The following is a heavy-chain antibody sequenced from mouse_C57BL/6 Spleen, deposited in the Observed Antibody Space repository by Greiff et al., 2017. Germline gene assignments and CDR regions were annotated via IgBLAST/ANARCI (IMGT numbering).Heavy chain of an antibody. CDR2: ISSGSSTI. J-gene: IGHJ2*01. Sequence: EVKLVESGGGLVKPGGSLKLSCAASGFTFSDYGMHWVRQAPEKGLEWVAYISSGSSTIYYADTVKGRFTISRDNAKNTLFLQMPSLRSEDTAMYYCARPLYYGSSYVGYWGQGTTLTVSS. V-gene: IGHV5-17*01. CDR3: ARPLYYGSSYVGY. D-gene: IGHD1-1*01. CDR1: GFTFSDYG.